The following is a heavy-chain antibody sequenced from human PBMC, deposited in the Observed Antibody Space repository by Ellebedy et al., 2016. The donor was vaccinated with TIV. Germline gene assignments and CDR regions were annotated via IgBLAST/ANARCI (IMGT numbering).Heavy chain of an antibody. CDR2: INTDNANT. CDR1: GYTFTNYA. J-gene: IGHJ5*02. V-gene: IGHV1-3*04. CDR3: AAGNDGGWFDP. Sequence: AASVKVSCKASGYTFTNYAIHWVRQAPGQRLEWMGWINTDNANTKYSQKFQGRVTFTRDTSASTAYMELSSLRSEDTAVYYCAAGNDGGWFDPWGQGTLVTVSS. D-gene: IGHD1-1*01.